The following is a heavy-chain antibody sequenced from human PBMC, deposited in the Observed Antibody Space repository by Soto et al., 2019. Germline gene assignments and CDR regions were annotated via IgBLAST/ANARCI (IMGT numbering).Heavy chain of an antibody. J-gene: IGHJ4*02. CDR3: ASYYDSSGYYSLDY. V-gene: IGHV4-31*03. Sequence: SETLSLTCTVSGGSISSGGYYWSWIRQHPGKGLEWIGYIYYSGSTYYNPSLKSRVTISVDTSKNQFSLKLSSVTAADTAVYYCASYYDSSGYYSLDYWGQGTLVTVSS. CDR2: IYYSGST. CDR1: GGSISSGGYY. D-gene: IGHD3-22*01.